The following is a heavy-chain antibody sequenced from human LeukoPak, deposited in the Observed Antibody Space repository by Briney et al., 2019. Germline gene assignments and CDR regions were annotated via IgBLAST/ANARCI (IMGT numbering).Heavy chain of an antibody. CDR2: ISVYNGNT. CDR3: AREDLDFWSGYYIGGYYFDY. CDR1: GYAFTSYG. Sequence: ASVNLSCNASGYAFTSYGISWVRQPPAQGHELMGWISVYNGNTNYAKTPQGRVTITTDTSTSTAYMELRSLRSDDTAVYYCAREDLDFWSGYYIGGYYFDYWGQGTLVTVSS. D-gene: IGHD3-3*01. V-gene: IGHV1-18*01. J-gene: IGHJ4*02.